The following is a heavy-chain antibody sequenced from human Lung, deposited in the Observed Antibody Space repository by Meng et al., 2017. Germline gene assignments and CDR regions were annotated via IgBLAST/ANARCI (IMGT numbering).Heavy chain of an antibody. Sequence: HAQLVQSGGEVKKPGASVKLPCKASGYTFTNYGITWVRQAPGQGLEWMGWINAYNGDTNYAQTLQGRVTMTTDTSTSTAYMELRSLRSDDTAVYYCARVEVGSTSGDYWGQGTLVTVSS. D-gene: IGHD2-21*01. CDR1: GYTFTNYG. J-gene: IGHJ4*02. CDR2: INAYNGDT. CDR3: ARVEVGSTSGDY. V-gene: IGHV1-18*01.